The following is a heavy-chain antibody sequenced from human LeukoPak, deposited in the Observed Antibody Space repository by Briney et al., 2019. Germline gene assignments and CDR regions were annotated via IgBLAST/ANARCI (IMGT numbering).Heavy chain of an antibody. CDR1: GFTFSGYE. CDR3: ARVRDYDFWSGYPYYYYGMDV. V-gene: IGHV3-48*03. J-gene: IGHJ6*02. Sequence: GGSLRLSCAASGFTFSGYEMNWVRQAPGKGLEWVSYISSSGSTIYYADSVKGRFTISRDNAKNSLYLQMNSLRAEDTAVYYCARVRDYDFWSGYPYYYYGMDVWGQGTTVTVSS. D-gene: IGHD3-3*01. CDR2: ISSSGSTI.